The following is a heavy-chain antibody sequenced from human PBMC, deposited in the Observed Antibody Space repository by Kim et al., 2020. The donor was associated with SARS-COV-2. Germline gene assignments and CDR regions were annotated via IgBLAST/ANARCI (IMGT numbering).Heavy chain of an antibody. CDR1: GFTFSSYA. Sequence: GGSLRLSCAASGFTFSSYAMHWVRQAPGKGLEWVAVISYDGSNKYYADSVKGRFTISRDNSKNTLYLQMNSLRAEDTAVYYCARGEWAAAGNFNPDYWG. CDR3: ARGEWAAAGNFNPDY. J-gene: IGHJ4*01. D-gene: IGHD6-13*01. CDR2: ISYDGSNK. V-gene: IGHV3-30*04.